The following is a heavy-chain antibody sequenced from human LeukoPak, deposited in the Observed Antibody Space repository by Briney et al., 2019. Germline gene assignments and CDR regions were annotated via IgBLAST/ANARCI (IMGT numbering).Heavy chain of an antibody. CDR2: ISGSGGST. D-gene: IGHD3-10*01. V-gene: IGHV3-23*01. Sequence: PGGSLRLSCAASGFTFSKYGMSWVRQAPGKGLEWVSAISGSGGSTYYADSVKGRFTISRDNSKNTLYLQMNSLRAEDTAVYYCAKTARYYYGSGSYYPDYWGQGTLVTVSS. J-gene: IGHJ4*02. CDR3: AKTARYYYGSGSYYPDY. CDR1: GFTFSKYG.